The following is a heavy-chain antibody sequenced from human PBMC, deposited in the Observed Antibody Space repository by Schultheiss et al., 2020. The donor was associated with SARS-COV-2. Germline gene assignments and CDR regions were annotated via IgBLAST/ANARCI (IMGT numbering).Heavy chain of an antibody. Sequence: AGSLRLSCAASGFTFDDYAMHWVRQAPGKGLEWVSGISWNSGSTYYADSVKGRFTISRDNSKNTLYLQMNSLRAEDSAIYYCAKDYHYDSSDSYYDAFQMWGQGTLVTVSS. J-gene: IGHJ3*02. V-gene: IGHV3-23*01. CDR1: GFTFDDYA. D-gene: IGHD3-22*01. CDR3: AKDYHYDSSDSYYDAFQM. CDR2: ISWNSGST.